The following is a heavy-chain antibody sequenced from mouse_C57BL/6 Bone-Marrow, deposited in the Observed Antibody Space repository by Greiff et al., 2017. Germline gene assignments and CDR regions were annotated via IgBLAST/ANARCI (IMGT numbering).Heavy chain of an antibody. V-gene: IGHV1-15*01. J-gene: IGHJ2*01. Sequence: SGAELVRPGASVTLSCKASGYTFTDYEMHWVKQTPVHGLEWIGAIDPETGGTAYNQKFKGKAILTADKSSITAYMELRSLTSEDSAVYYCTRYSLFDFDYWGQGTTLTVSS. CDR1: GYTFTDYE. CDR2: IDPETGGT. CDR3: TRYSLFDFDY.